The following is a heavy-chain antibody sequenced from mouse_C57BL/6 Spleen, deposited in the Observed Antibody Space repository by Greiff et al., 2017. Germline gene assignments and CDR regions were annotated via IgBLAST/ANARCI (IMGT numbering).Heavy chain of an antibody. J-gene: IGHJ3*01. Sequence: VKLVESGPELVKPGASVKISCKASGYAFSSSWMNWVQQRPGKGLEWIGRIYPGDGDTNYNGKFKGKATLTADKSSSTAYMQLSSLTSEDSAVYFCARDDYYYGSSYVRFAYWGQGTLVTVSA. CDR2: IYPGDGDT. CDR3: ARDDYYYGSSYVRFAY. CDR1: GYAFSSSW. V-gene: IGHV1-82*01. D-gene: IGHD1-1*01.